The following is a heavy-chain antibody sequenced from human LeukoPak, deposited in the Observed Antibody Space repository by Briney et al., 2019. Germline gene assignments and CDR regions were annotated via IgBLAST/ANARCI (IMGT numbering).Heavy chain of an antibody. V-gene: IGHV3-7*01. CDR1: GFTFSSYW. Sequence: GGSLRLSCAASGFTFSSYWMSWVRQAPGRGLEWVANIKQDVSEKYYVDSVKGRFTISRDNAKNTLYLQMNSLRADDTAVYYCAKGGATVIDYWGQGTLVTVSS. J-gene: IGHJ4*02. CDR3: AKGGATVIDY. CDR2: IKQDVSEK. D-gene: IGHD4-17*01.